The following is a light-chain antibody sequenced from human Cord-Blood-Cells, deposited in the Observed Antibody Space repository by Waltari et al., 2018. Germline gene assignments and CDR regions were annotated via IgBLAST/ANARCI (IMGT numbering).Light chain of an antibody. CDR2: DAS. J-gene: IGKJ3*01. CDR3: QQRSNWPLT. Sequence: EIVLTQSTATLSLSPGERATLSCRASQSVSSYLAWYQQKPGQAPRLLLYDASNRATGIPARFSGSGSGTDFTLTISSLEPEDFAVYYCQQRSNWPLTFGPGTKVDIK. V-gene: IGKV3-11*01. CDR1: QSVSSY.